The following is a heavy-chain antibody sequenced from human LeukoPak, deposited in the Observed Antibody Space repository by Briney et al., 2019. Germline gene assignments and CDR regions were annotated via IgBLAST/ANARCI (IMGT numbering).Heavy chain of an antibody. CDR2: ISGSGGDT. CDR3: AKDLLGVAAGNY. D-gene: IGHD6-13*01. J-gene: IGHJ4*02. V-gene: IGHV3-23*01. CDR1: GFTFSSHG. Sequence: GGTLRLSCAASGFTFSSHGMSWVRQGPGKGLEWVSGISGSGGDTYYADSVKGRFTISRGNSKSTLYLQMNSLRAEDTAVYSCAKDLLGVAAGNYWGQGTLVTVSS.